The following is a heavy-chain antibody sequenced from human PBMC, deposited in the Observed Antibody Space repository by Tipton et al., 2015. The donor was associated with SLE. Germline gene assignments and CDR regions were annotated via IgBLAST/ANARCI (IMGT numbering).Heavy chain of an antibody. CDR2: INHSGST. Sequence: TLSLTCAVYGGSFSGYYWSWIRQPPGKGLEWIGEINHSGSTNYNPSLKSRVTISVDMSKNQFSLKLTSVTAADTAVYYCARGGGSTSYWGQGTLVTVSS. CDR1: GGSFSGYY. D-gene: IGHD2-2*01. J-gene: IGHJ4*02. CDR3: ARGGGSTSY. V-gene: IGHV4-34*01.